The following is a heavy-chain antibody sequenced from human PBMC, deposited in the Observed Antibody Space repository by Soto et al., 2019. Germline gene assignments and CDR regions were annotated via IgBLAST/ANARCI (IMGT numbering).Heavy chain of an antibody. CDR1: GFTFSDYY. D-gene: IGHD6-13*01. Sequence: GESLKISCAASGFTFSDYYMSWIRQAPGKGLEWVSYISSSSSYTNYADSVKGRFTISRDNAKNSLYLQMNSLRAEDTAVYYCARSPTGYSSSWYPTTNYFDYWGQGTLVTV. CDR2: ISSSSSYT. J-gene: IGHJ4*02. V-gene: IGHV3-11*03. CDR3: ARSPTGYSSSWYPTTNYFDY.